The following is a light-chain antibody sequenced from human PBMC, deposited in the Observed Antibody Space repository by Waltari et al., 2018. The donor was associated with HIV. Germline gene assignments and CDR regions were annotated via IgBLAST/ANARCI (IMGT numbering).Light chain of an antibody. Sequence: QSALTLPASVSGSPGQSITISCTGTSSDDGGYNSVSWYQQYPGKAHKLMIYNVSKRPSGVSNRFSGSKSGNTASLTISGLQAEDEADYYCCSYASTSTYVFGTGTKVTVL. CDR3: CSYASTSTYV. CDR2: NVS. CDR1: SSDDGGYNS. V-gene: IGLV2-23*02. J-gene: IGLJ1*01.